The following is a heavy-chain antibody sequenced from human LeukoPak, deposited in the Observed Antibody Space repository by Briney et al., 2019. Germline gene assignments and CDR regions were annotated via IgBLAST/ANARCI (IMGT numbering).Heavy chain of an antibody. D-gene: IGHD6-19*01. CDR3: ARDRAAAVAPADYFDY. V-gene: IGHV3-33*08. Sequence: GGSLRLSCAASGFTFTNYWMHWVRQAPGKGLEWVAHIWFDGSNKYYADSVKGRFTISRDNSKNTLYLQMNSLRAEDTAVYYCARDRAAAVAPADYFDYWGQGTLVTVSS. J-gene: IGHJ4*02. CDR1: GFTFTNYW. CDR2: IWFDGSNK.